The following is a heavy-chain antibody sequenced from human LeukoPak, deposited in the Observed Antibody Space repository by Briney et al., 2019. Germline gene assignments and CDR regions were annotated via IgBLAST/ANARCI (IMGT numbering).Heavy chain of an antibody. J-gene: IGHJ3*02. CDR2: ISWNSGGI. CDR3: AKVWQQLVPNDAFDI. Sequence: GGSLRLSCAASGFTFDDYAMHWVRQAPGKGLEWVSGISWNSGGIGYADSVKGRFTISRDNAKNSLYLQMNSLRAEDTALYYCAKVWQQLVPNDAFDIWGQGTMVTVSS. V-gene: IGHV3-9*01. CDR1: GFTFDDYA. D-gene: IGHD6-13*01.